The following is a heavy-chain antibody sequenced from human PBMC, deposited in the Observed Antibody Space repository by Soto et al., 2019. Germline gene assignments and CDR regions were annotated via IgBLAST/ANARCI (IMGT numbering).Heavy chain of an antibody. CDR2: ISESGTTI. Sequence: QVHLMESGGGLVKPGGSLRLSCAASGFAFSAYYMSWIRQAPGKGLEWLSYISESGTTIYYADSVKGRFTISRDNAKNSLYLQMNSLGVEDTAVYYCTRGGYDTSGYTEHWGQGTLVPVFS. V-gene: IGHV3-11*01. J-gene: IGHJ4*02. D-gene: IGHD3-22*01. CDR3: TRGGYDTSGYTEH. CDR1: GFAFSAYY.